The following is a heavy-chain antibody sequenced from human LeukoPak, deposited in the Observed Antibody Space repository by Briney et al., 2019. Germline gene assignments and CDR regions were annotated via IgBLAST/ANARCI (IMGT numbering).Heavy chain of an antibody. Sequence: PGGSLRLSCAASGFTFSSYEMNWVRQAPGKGLEWVSYISSSGSTIYYADSVKGRFTISRDNAKNSLYLQMNSLRAEDTAVYYCARETYYYDSSGYYWGQGTLVTVSS. V-gene: IGHV3-48*03. CDR1: GFTFSSYE. CDR3: ARETYYYDSSGYY. CDR2: ISSSGSTI. J-gene: IGHJ4*02. D-gene: IGHD3-22*01.